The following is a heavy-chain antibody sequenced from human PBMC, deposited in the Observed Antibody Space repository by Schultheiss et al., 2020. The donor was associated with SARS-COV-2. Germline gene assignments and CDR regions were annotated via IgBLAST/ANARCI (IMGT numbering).Heavy chain of an antibody. CDR3: ARSAVTTESVSDY. CDR1: GFTFSSYS. D-gene: IGHD4-17*01. J-gene: IGHJ4*02. V-gene: IGHV3-21*01. CDR2: ISSSSSYI. Sequence: GGFLRLSCAASGFTFSSYSMNWVRQAPGKGLEWVSSISSSSSYIYYADSVKGRVTISRDNSKNTLYLHMNSLRAEDTAVYYCARSAVTTESVSDYWGQGTMVTVSS.